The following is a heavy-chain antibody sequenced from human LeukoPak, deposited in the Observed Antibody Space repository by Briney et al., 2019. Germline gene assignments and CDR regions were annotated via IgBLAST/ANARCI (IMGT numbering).Heavy chain of an antibody. J-gene: IGHJ4*02. CDR3: ARGGKEWRGGNYFDS. V-gene: IGHV1-3*03. CDR1: GYTFTDYA. Sequence: ASVKVSCKASGYTFTDYALHWVRQAPGQSLEWMGWITTGRGETRYSQEFQRRITFTRDTSASTVYMDLSDLRSEDTAVYYCARGGKEWRGGNYFDSWGQGTLVAVSS. D-gene: IGHD3-3*01. CDR2: ITTGRGET.